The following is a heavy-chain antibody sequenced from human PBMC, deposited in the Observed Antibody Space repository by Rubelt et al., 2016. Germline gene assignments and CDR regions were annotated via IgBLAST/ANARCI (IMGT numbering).Heavy chain of an antibody. D-gene: IGHD1-26*01. Sequence: QLQLQESGPGLVKPSETLSLTCTVSGGSISSSSYYWGWIRQPPGKGLEWIGSIYYSGCTYYNPSLKSRLTISVDTSKNQFSLRLSSVTAADTAVYYCARRGGGSYAFDYWGQGTLVTVSS. CDR3: ARRGGGSYAFDY. V-gene: IGHV4-39*07. CDR2: IYYSGCT. J-gene: IGHJ4*02. CDR1: GGSISSSSYY.